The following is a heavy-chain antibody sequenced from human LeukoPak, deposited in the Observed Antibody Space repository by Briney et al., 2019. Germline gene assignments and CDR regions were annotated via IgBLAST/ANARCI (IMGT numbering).Heavy chain of an antibody. D-gene: IGHD5-18*01. V-gene: IGHV1-18*01. CDR2: ISAYNGNT. Sequence: ASVKVSCKASGYTFTSYGISWVRQAPGQGLEWMGWISAYNGNTNYAQKFQGRVTMTRDTSISTAYMELSRLRSDDTAVYYCAVAIQLFYAFDIWGQGTMVTVSS. J-gene: IGHJ3*02. CDR1: GYTFTSYG. CDR3: AVAIQLFYAFDI.